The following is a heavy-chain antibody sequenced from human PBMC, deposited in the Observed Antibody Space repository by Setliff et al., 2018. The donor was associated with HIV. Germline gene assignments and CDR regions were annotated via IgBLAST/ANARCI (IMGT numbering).Heavy chain of an antibody. CDR2: MYYSGST. Sequence: SETLSLTCTVSGGSISGSSYYWGWIRQPPGKGLEWIGSMYYSGSTYYNPSLKSRVTISVDTSKNQFSLKLSSVTAADTAVYYCALSSGSYYNALDNWGQGTLVTVSS. D-gene: IGHD3-10*01. V-gene: IGHV4-39*01. CDR3: ALSSGSYYNALDN. J-gene: IGHJ4*02. CDR1: GGSISGSSYY.